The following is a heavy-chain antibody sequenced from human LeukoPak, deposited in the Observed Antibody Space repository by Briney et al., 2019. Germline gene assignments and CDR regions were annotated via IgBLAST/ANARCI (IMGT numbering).Heavy chain of an antibody. Sequence: GGSLSLSCATSGFTFRSYWMSWVRQAPGKGLEWVANIKQDGSEKYYVDSVKGRFTISRDNAKNSLYLQMNSLRAEDTAVYYCARDRGSYCSGGSCHFFDYWGQGTLVTVSS. CDR3: ARDRGSYCSGGSCHFFDY. CDR1: GFTFRSYW. J-gene: IGHJ4*02. CDR2: IKQDGSEK. V-gene: IGHV3-7*01. D-gene: IGHD2-15*01.